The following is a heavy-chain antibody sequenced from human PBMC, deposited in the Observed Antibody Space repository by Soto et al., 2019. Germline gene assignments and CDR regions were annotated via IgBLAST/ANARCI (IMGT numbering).Heavy chain of an antibody. Sequence: QVQLVQSGAEVKKPGSSVKVSCKASGDTFSTYTITWMRQAPGQGLEWMGGIIPRSATSNYAQKLQGRVTIPEDESTNTAYMELSSLRSEDTAVYYCAREGLVLVPTTVKYDYYYYNMDVWGQGTTVTVSS. CDR3: AREGLVLVPTTVKYDYYYYNMDV. D-gene: IGHD2-2*01. J-gene: IGHJ6*03. CDR1: GDTFSTYT. CDR2: IIPRSATS. V-gene: IGHV1-69*12.